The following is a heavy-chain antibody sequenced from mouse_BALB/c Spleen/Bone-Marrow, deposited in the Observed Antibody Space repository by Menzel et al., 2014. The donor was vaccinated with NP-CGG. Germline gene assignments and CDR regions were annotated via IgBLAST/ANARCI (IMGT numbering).Heavy chain of an antibody. CDR1: GFSLXSYG. D-gene: IGHD2-2*01. J-gene: IGHJ3*01. CDR2: IWAGGSA. Sequence: QVQLQQSGPGLVAPSQSLSIPCTVSGFSLXSYGVHWIRQPPGKGLEWLGVIWAGGSANYKSALMSRLSISKDNSKSXVFLKMNSLQTDDTAMYYCARGGYGYDGTFAYWGQGTLVTVSA. CDR3: ARGGYGYDGTFAY. V-gene: IGHV2-9*02.